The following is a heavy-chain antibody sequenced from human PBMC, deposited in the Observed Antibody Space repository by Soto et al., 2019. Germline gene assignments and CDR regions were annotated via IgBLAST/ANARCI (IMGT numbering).Heavy chain of an antibody. CDR1: GYTFTSYA. D-gene: IGHD2-21*02. Sequence: QVQLVQSGAEEKKPGASVKVSCKASGYTFTSYAMHWVRQAPGQRLEWMGWINAGNGNTKYSQKFQGRVNITRDTSASTAYMELSSLRSEDTAVYYSARSIVVVTALDYWGQGTLVTVSS. CDR3: ARSIVVVTALDY. CDR2: INAGNGNT. V-gene: IGHV1-3*05. J-gene: IGHJ4*02.